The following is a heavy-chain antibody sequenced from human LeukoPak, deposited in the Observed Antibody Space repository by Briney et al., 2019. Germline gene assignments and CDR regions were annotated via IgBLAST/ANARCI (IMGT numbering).Heavy chain of an antibody. V-gene: IGHV3-33*06. CDR2: IWSDGSNK. CDR3: AKDKYCSSTSRCTSYFDY. Sequence: GRSLRLSCATSGFTFSDYGMHWVRQAPGKGLEWVAVIWSDGSNKYYADSVKGRFTISRDNSKNTLYLQMNSLRAEDTAVYYCAKDKYCSSTSRCTSYFDYWGQGTLVTVSS. D-gene: IGHD2-2*01. CDR1: GFTFSDYG. J-gene: IGHJ4*02.